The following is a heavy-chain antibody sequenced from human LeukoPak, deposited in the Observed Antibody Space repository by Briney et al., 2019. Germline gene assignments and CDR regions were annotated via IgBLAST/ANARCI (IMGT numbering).Heavy chain of an antibody. CDR2: ISSSSSYI. CDR3: ARGLRYTTFDP. D-gene: IGHD3-9*01. CDR1: GFTFSSYS. J-gene: IGHJ5*02. Sequence: GGSLRLSCAASGFTFSSYSMNWVRQAPGKGLEWVSSISSSSSYIYYADSVKGRFTISRDNAKNSLYLRMNSLRAEDTAVYCCARGLRYTTFDPWGQGTLVTVSS. V-gene: IGHV3-21*01.